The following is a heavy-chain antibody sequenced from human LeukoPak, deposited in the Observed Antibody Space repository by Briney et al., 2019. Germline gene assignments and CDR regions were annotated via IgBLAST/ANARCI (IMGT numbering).Heavy chain of an antibody. J-gene: IGHJ4*02. CDR1: GVVFSSYS. V-gene: IGHV3-21*01. Sequence: GGSLRLSCAASGVVFSSYSFNWGRHAPGKGLERVASVNTVSSYIYYADSVRGRFTISRDNAKNSVLLQMDSLRAEDMAMYYCVRLRRNSDSSGYFYYYDNWGQGTLVTVSS. CDR2: VNTVSSYI. D-gene: IGHD3-22*01. CDR3: VRLRRNSDSSGYFYYYDN.